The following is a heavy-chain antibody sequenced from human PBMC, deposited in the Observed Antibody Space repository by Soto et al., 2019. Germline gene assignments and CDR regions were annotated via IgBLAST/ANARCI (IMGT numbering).Heavy chain of an antibody. D-gene: IGHD3-22*01. CDR3: ARGSGYYYWDDY. V-gene: IGHV1-3*01. J-gene: IGHJ4*02. Sequence: GASVKVSCKASGYTFTSYARHWVRQAPGQRLEWMGWINAGNGNTKYSQKFQGRVTITRDTSASTAYMELSSLRSEDTAVYYCARGSGYYYWDDYWGQGTLVTVSP. CDR2: INAGNGNT. CDR1: GYTFTSYA.